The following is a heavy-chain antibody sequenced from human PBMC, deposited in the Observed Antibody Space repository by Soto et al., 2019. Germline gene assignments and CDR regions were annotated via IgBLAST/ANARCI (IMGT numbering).Heavy chain of an antibody. CDR2: IIPIFGTA. CDR3: ARGAVQRLSTGGAYFDY. D-gene: IGHD2-8*02. CDR1: GGTFSSYA. Sequence: QVQLVQSGAEVKKPGSSVKVSCKASGGTFSSYAISWVRQAPGQGLEWMGGIIPIFGTANYAQKFQGRVTITADKSTSTAYMELSSLRSEDTAVYYCARGAVQRLSTGGAYFDYWGQGTLVTVSS. J-gene: IGHJ4*02. V-gene: IGHV1-69*06.